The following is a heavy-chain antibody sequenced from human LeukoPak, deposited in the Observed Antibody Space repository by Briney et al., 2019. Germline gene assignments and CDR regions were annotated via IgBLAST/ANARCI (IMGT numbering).Heavy chain of an antibody. CDR1: GGSISSYY. J-gene: IGHJ5*02. Sequence: SETLSHTCTVSGGSISSYYWSWIRQPPGKGLEWIGYIYYSGSTNYNPSLKSRVTISVDTSKNQFSLKLSSVTAADTAVYYCARASWFDPWGQGTLVTVSS. CDR3: ARASWFDP. V-gene: IGHV4-59*01. CDR2: IYYSGST.